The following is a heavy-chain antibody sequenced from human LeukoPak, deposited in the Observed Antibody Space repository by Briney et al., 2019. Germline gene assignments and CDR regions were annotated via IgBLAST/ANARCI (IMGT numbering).Heavy chain of an antibody. D-gene: IGHD1-26*01. CDR1: GVSITSYY. V-gene: IGHV4-59*08. Sequence: PSETLSLTCTVSGVSITSYYWSWIRQPPGKGLEWIGYIYHSGSTNYNPSLKSRVTISVDTSKNQFSLKLSSVTAADTAVYYCARANIVDWFDPWGQGTLVTVSS. CDR2: IYHSGST. J-gene: IGHJ5*02. CDR3: ARANIVDWFDP.